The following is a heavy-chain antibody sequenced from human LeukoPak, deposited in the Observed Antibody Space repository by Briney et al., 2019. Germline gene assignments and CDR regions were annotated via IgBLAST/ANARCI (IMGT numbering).Heavy chain of an antibody. CDR2: IYHSGST. J-gene: IGHJ5*02. CDR3: ARIYYDYVWGSYRYSNWFDP. D-gene: IGHD3-16*02. CDR1: GGSISSYY. Sequence: SETLSLTCTVPGGSISSYYWSWIRQPPGKGLEWIGSIYHSGSTYYNPSLKSRVTISVDTSKNQFSLKLSSVTAADTAVYYCARIYYDYVWGSYRYSNWFDPWGQGTLVTVSS. V-gene: IGHV4-59*08.